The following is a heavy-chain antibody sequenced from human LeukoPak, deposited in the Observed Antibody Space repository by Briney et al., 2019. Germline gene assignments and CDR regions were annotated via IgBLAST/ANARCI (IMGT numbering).Heavy chain of an antibody. CDR2: IYTSGST. CDR3: ARLTKNDSGTYRFGKKKRGYMDV. CDR1: GGSISSYY. V-gene: IGHV4-4*07. D-gene: IGHD3-10*01. Sequence: KASETLSLTCTVSGGSISSYYWSWIRQPAGKGLEWIGRIYTSGSTNYNPSLKSRVTMSVDTSKNQFSLKLSSVTAADTAVYYCARLTKNDSGTYRFGKKKRGYMDVWGKGTTVTISS. J-gene: IGHJ6*03.